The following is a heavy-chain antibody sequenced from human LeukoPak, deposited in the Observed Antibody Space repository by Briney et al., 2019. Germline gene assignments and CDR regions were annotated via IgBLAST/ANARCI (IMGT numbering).Heavy chain of an antibody. CDR1: GYTFISYV. V-gene: IGHV1-18*03. D-gene: IGHD6-6*01. CDR2: VSSSSGKT. Sequence: AAVKVPYLASGYTFISYVLMGVGPPPGKGGEGVGWVSSSSGKTNSAQKFRGRVTMTTDTSKSTAYLELRSLRFDDVALYYCARDNASSSGWFDPWGQGTLVTVSS. J-gene: IGHJ5*02. CDR3: ARDNASSSGWFDP.